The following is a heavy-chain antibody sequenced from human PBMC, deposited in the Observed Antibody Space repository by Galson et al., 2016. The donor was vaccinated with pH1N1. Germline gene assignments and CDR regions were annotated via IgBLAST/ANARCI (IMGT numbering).Heavy chain of an antibody. V-gene: IGHV1-18*01. D-gene: IGHD3-10*01. CDR1: GYMFTSYG. CDR2: ISGYNGNT. Sequence: QSGAEVKEPGASVKVSCKASGYMFTSYGITWVRQAPGQGLEWMGLISGYNGNTNYAQKFRGRLTMTTDTSTTTAYVELRSLRSDDTAFYYCARLSGSRWLDPWGQGPLVTVSS. J-gene: IGHJ5*02. CDR3: ARLSGSRWLDP.